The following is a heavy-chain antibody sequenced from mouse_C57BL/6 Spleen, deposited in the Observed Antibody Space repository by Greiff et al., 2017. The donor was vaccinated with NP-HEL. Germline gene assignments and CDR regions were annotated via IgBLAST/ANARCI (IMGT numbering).Heavy chain of an antibody. V-gene: IGHV3-6*01. CDR2: ISYDGSN. CDR3: ARDYYGSSPFDY. D-gene: IGHD1-1*01. J-gene: IGHJ2*01. CDR1: GYSITSGYY. Sequence: EVQLVESGPGLVKPSQSLSLTCSVTGYSITSGYYWNWIRQFPGNKLEWMGYISYDGSNNYNPSLKNPISITRDTSKNQFFLKLNSVTTEDTATYYCARDYYGSSPFDYWGQGTTLTVSS.